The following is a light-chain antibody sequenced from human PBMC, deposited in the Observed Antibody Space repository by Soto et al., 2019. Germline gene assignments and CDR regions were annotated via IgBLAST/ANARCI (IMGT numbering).Light chain of an antibody. CDR3: QKYVDAPKP. CDR2: AAS. J-gene: IGKJ2*01. V-gene: IGKV1-27*01. CDR1: QGISNY. Sequence: DIKMTQSPSSLSASVGDRVTITCRTSQGISNYLAWYQQKPGKVPKLLIYAASTLQSGVPSRFIGSGSRTDFTLTISSLQPEDAATYYCQKYVDAPKPFGQGTNLAVK.